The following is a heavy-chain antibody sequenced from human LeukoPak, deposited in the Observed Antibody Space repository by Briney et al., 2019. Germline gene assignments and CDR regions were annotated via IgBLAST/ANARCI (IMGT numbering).Heavy chain of an antibody. Sequence: SGGSLRLSCAASGFTFSSYWMSWVRQAPGKGLEWVANIKQDGSEKYYVGSVKGRFTISRDNAKNSLYLQMNSLRAEDTAVYYCARDGALNWNGEFDYWGQGTLVTVSS. CDR1: GFTFSSYW. CDR2: IKQDGSEK. J-gene: IGHJ4*02. CDR3: ARDGALNWNGEFDY. V-gene: IGHV3-7*03. D-gene: IGHD1-1*01.